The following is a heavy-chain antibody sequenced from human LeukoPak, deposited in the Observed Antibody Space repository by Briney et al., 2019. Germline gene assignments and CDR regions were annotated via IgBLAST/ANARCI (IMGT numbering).Heavy chain of an antibody. CDR3: ARVDLRAAYFDY. CDR1: GGSISSYY. V-gene: IGHV4-4*07. Sequence: SETLSLTCTVPGGSISSYYWSWIWQPAGEGLEWIGRIYTSGGTGYNPSPKSRVTMSVDTSKNQFSLKLSSVTAADTAVYYCARVDLRAAYFDYWGQGTLVPS. J-gene: IGHJ4*02. D-gene: IGHD2-15*01. CDR2: IYTSGGT.